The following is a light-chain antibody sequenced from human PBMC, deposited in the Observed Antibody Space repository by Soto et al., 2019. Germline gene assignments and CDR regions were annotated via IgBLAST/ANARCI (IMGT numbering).Light chain of an antibody. CDR1: DLGSRT. V-gene: IGLV3-21*02. J-gene: IGLJ2*01. Sequence: SYELTQAPSVSVAPGQTATITCGGNDLGSRTMHWYQRKPGQAPVLVIYYDNYRPSGIPQRFSGSNSGTTATLTISRVEGGDEADYYCQMWDSTTDHVVFGGGTKLTVL. CDR2: YDN. CDR3: QMWDSTTDHVV.